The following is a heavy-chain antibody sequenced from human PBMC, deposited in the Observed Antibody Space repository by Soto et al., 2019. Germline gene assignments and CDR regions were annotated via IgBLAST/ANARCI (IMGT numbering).Heavy chain of an antibody. CDR1: GFTFSNYA. CDR3: ATRDYYDSSGYYLPLVPGGFDR. Sequence: GGSLRLSCAASGFTFSNYAMNWVRQAPGKGLEWVSTISGSLGSTYYSDSVKGRFTISRDNSKNTLYLQMNSLRAEDTAVYYCATRDYYDSSGYYLPLVPGGFDRWGQGTLVTVSS. D-gene: IGHD3-22*01. V-gene: IGHV3-23*01. J-gene: IGHJ5*02. CDR2: ISGSLGST.